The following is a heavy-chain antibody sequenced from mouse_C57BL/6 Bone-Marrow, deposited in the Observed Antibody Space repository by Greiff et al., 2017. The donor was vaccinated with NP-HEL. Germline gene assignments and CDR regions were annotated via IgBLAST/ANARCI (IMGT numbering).Heavy chain of an antibody. CDR3: TTGGYAMDY. J-gene: IGHJ4*01. V-gene: IGHV14-4*01. CDR1: GFNIKDDY. Sequence: LVESGAELVRPGASVKLSCTASGFNIKDDYMHWVKQRPEQGLEWIGWIDPENGDTEYASKFQGKATITADTSSNTAYLQLSSLTSEDTAVYYCTTGGYAMDYWGQGTSVTVSS. CDR2: IDPENGDT.